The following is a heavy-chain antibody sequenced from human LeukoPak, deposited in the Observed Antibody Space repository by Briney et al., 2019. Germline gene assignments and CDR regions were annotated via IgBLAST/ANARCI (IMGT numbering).Heavy chain of an antibody. Sequence: SETLSLTCAVYGGSFSGYDWSWIRQPPGKGLEWIGEINHSGSTNYNPSLKSRVTISVDTSKNQFSLKLSSVTAADTAVYYCARGGDSSSWYLSWFDPWGQGTLVTVSS. V-gene: IGHV4-34*01. D-gene: IGHD6-13*01. J-gene: IGHJ5*02. CDR3: ARGGDSSSWYLSWFDP. CDR1: GGSFSGYD. CDR2: INHSGST.